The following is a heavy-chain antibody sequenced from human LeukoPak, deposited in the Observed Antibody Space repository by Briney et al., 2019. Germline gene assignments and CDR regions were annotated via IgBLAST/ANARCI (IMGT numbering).Heavy chain of an antibody. D-gene: IGHD2-21*02. CDR2: INHSGST. J-gene: IGHJ4*02. CDR1: GGSFSGYY. CDR3: ARPCSGDCYPPQYYFDY. Sequence: PSESLSLTCAVYGGSFSGYYWSWMRQPPGKGLEWIGEINHSGSTNYNPSLKSRVTISVDTSKNQFSLKLSSVTAADTAVYYCARPCSGDCYPPQYYFDYWGQGTLVTVSS. V-gene: IGHV4-34*01.